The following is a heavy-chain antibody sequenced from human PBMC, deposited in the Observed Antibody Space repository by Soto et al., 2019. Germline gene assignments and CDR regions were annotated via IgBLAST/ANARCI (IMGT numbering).Heavy chain of an antibody. CDR3: ARASSPLYDYLPSPADYYYYGMDV. CDR1: GGTFSIYA. V-gene: IGHV1-69*13. CDR2: IIPIFGTA. Sequence: GASVKVSCKASGGTFSIYAIIWVRQAPGQGLEWMGGIIPIFGTANYAQKFQGRVTITADESTSTAYMELSSLRSEDTAVYYCARASSPLYDYLPSPADYYYYGMDVWGQGTTVTVSS. J-gene: IGHJ6*02. D-gene: IGHD3-16*01.